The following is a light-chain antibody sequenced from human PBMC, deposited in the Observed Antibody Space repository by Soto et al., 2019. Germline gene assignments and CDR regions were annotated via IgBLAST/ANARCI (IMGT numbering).Light chain of an antibody. CDR1: QTISSW. CDR3: QQYNSSPLT. V-gene: IGKV1-5*03. CDR2: KAS. Sequence: DIQMTQSPSTLSASVGDRVTITCRASQTISSWLAWYQQQPGKAPKLLIYKASSLESGVPSRFSGSGSGTEFTLTISSLQPDDFATDYCQQYNSSPLTFGGGTKVEIK. J-gene: IGKJ4*01.